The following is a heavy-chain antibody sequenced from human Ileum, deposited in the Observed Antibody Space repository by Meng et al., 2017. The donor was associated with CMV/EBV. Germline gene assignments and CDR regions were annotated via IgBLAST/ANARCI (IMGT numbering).Heavy chain of an antibody. CDR2: IYYTGAT. J-gene: IGHJ4*02. D-gene: IGHD6-13*01. CDR3: ARAKQAAENFDS. V-gene: IGHV4-30-4*08. CDR1: GPSISSGDYY. Sequence: QVQLQESGPGLVKHSETLSLTCTVSGPSISSGDYYWTWIRQPPGKGLEWIGYIYYTGATYYRPSLESRIVISSDTSKNHFSLTLTSVTAADTAVYFCARAKQAAENFDSWGQGTLVTVSS.